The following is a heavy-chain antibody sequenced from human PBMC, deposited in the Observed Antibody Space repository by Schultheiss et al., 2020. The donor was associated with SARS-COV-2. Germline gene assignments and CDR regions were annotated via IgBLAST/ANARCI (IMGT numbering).Heavy chain of an antibody. V-gene: IGHV3-33*08. CDR3: ARERRRGGATLDY. D-gene: IGHD1-26*01. CDR1: GFTFSSYG. J-gene: IGHJ4*02. CDR2: IWYDGSNK. Sequence: GGSLRLSCAASGFTFSSYGMHWVRQAPGKGLEWVAVIWYDGSNKYYADSVKGRFTISRDNSKNTLYLQMNSLRAEDTAVYYCARERRRGGATLDYWGQGTLVTVSS.